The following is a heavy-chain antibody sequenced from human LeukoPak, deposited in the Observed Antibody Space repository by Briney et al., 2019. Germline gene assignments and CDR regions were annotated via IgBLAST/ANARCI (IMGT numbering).Heavy chain of an antibody. J-gene: IGHJ4*02. D-gene: IGHD7-27*01. V-gene: IGHV1-2*02. Sequence: GASVKVSCKASGYTFTGYYMHWVRQAPGQGLEWMGWINPNSGGTNYAQKFQGRVAMTRDTSISTAYMELSRLRSDDTAVYYCAREVVELGALDYWGQGTLVTVSS. CDR3: AREVVELGALDY. CDR1: GYTFTGYY. CDR2: INPNSGGT.